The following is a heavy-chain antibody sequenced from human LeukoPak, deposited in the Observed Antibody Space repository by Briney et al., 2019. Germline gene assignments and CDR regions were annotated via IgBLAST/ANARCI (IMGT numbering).Heavy chain of an antibody. CDR2: MNPNSGNT. D-gene: IGHD6-6*01. Sequence: ASVKVSCKASGYTFTSYDINWVRQATGQGLEWMGWMNPNSGNTGYAQKFQGRVTMTRNTSISTAYMELSSLRSEDTAVYYCAKVNPYSSSSKGRFDYWGQGTLVTVSS. CDR1: GYTFTSYD. J-gene: IGHJ4*02. V-gene: IGHV1-8*01. CDR3: AKVNPYSSSSKGRFDY.